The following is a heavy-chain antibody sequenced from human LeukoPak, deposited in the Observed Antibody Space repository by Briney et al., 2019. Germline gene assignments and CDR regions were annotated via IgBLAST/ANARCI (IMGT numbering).Heavy chain of an antibody. J-gene: IGHJ5*02. CDR1: GGSITSSNW. V-gene: IGHV4-4*02. Sequence: SGTLSLTCAVSGGSITSSNWWSWVRQPPGKGLEWMGEIDHSGSTKYNPSLKSRATISVDKSKNQFSLKLTAVTAEDTAVYYCARVYKYCSGISCYRFDPWGQGTLVSVCS. D-gene: IGHD2-2*01. CDR3: ARVYKYCSGISCYRFDP. CDR2: IDHSGST.